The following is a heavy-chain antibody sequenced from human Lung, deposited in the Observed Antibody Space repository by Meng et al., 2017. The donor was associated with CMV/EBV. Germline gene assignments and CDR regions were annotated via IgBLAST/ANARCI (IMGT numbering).Heavy chain of an antibody. CDR2: TFRAGNT. J-gene: IGHJ2*01. Sequence: GGSXRLXCAASGFSVTTNDINWVRQAPGKGLEWVSITFRAGNTYYTDSVKGRFTVSRDNSKNTLYLQMDSLRVEDTAVYYCASFTRQLQVVGAIYWYADLWXRGTXV. V-gene: IGHV3-66*02. D-gene: IGHD2-15*01. CDR1: GFSVTTND. CDR3: ASFTRQLQVVGAIYWYADL.